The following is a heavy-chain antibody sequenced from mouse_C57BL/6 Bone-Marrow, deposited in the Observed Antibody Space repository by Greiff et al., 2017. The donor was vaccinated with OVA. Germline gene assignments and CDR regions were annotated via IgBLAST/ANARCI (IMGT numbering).Heavy chain of an antibody. Sequence: VQLQQSGTVLARPGASVKMSCKTSGYTFTSYWMHWVKQRPGQGLEWIGAIYPGNSDTSYNQKFKGKAKLTAVTSASTAYMELSSLTNGDSAVYSCTSYCGRLYAMDYWGQGTSVTVSS. D-gene: IGHD1-1*01. CDR1: GYTFTSYW. J-gene: IGHJ4*01. V-gene: IGHV1-5*01. CDR3: TSYCGRLYAMDY. CDR2: IYPGNSDT.